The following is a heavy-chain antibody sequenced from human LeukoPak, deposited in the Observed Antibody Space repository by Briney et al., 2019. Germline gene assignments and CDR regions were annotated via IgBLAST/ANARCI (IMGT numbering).Heavy chain of an antibody. CDR1: GYTFTGYY. J-gene: IGHJ4*02. V-gene: IGHV1-8*02. CDR2: MNPNSGNT. D-gene: IGHD3-22*01. Sequence: VASVKVSCKASGYTFTGYYMHWVRQAPGQGLEWMGWMNPNSGNTGYAQKFQGRVTMTRNTSISTAYMELSSLRSEDTAVYYCARGVRASTMIVVVITTSSYYFDYWGQGTLVTVSS. CDR3: ARGVRASTMIVVVITTSSYYFDY.